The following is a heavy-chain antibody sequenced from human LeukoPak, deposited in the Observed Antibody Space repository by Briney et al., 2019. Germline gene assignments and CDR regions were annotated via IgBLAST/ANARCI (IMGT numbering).Heavy chain of an antibody. CDR1: GYTFTSYG. V-gene: IGHV1-18*01. J-gene: IGHJ4*02. D-gene: IGHD6-6*01. Sequence: ASVKVSCKASGYTFTSYGISWVRQAPGQGLEWMGWISASNGHTNYTQKLQGRVTMTTDTSTSTAYMELRRLRSDDTAVYYCARVGPLQDSSSSLWGQGTLVTVSS. CDR3: ARVGPLQDSSSSL. CDR2: ISASNGHT.